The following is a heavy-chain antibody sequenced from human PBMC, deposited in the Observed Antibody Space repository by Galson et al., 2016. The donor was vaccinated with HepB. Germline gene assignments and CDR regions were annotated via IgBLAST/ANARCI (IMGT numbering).Heavy chain of an antibody. J-gene: IGHJ4*02. Sequence: SLRLSCAASGFTFDEYAMHWVRQVPGKGLEWVSGISWNSGRIAYADSVKGRFTISRDNARNSLFLQMNSLRVEDTAFYYCARDQGGWFRAFPHSWGQGTLVTASS. CDR3: ARDQGGWFRAFPHS. D-gene: IGHD3-10*01. CDR2: ISWNSGRI. CDR1: GFTFDEYA. V-gene: IGHV3-9*01.